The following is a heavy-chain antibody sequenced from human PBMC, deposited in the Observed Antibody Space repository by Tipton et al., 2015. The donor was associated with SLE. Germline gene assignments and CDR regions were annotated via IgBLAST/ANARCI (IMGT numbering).Heavy chain of an antibody. CDR3: ARGGLVLAMNLGAFRV. Sequence: LRLSCAVSGGSISSGGYSWSWIRQPPGKGLEWIGYIYHSGGTYYNPSLKRRVTISVDRSKNQFSVKLSSVTAADPAVFYCARGGLVLAMNLGAFRVGGQVALV. CDR1: GGSISSGGYS. J-gene: IGHJ3*01. V-gene: IGHV4-30-2*01. D-gene: IGHD3-16*01. CDR2: IYHSGGT.